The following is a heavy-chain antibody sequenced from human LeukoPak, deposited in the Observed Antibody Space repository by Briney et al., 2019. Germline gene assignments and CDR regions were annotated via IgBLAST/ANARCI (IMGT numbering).Heavy chain of an antibody. Sequence: GGSLRLSRAASGFTVSSNYMSWVRQAPGKGLEWVSVIYSGGSTYYADSVKGRFTISRDNSKNTQYLQMNSLRAEDTAVYYCANLGSIAVAGTRGDYWGQGTLVTVSS. CDR2: IYSGGST. CDR3: ANLGSIAVAGTRGDY. V-gene: IGHV3-66*01. D-gene: IGHD6-19*01. CDR1: GFTVSSNY. J-gene: IGHJ4*02.